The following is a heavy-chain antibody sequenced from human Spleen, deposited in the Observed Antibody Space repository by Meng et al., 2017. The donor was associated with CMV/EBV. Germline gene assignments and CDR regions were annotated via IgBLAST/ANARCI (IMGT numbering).Heavy chain of an antibody. J-gene: IGHJ4*02. CDR3: ARELELIPYFDY. V-gene: IGHV4-34*01. CDR1: GGFCSGFY. CDR2: INSSERT. D-gene: IGHD1-7*01. Sequence: LTCAGSGGFCSGFYWSWIRQPPGKGLEWIGEINSSERTNYNPSLKSRVTISVDTSKNQFSLRLSSVTAADTAVYYCARELELIPYFDYWGQGTLVTVSS.